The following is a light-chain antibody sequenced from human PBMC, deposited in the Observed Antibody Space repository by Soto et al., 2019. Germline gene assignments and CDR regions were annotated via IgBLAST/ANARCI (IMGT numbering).Light chain of an antibody. CDR3: GTWDSSLSAVV. CDR2: DNN. J-gene: IGLJ2*01. Sequence: QCVLTRPPSVSAAPGQKGTISCSGSSSNIGNNYVSWYQQLPGTAPKLLIYDNNKRPSGIPDRFSGSKSGTSATLGITGLQTGDEADYYCGTWDSSLSAVVFGGGTKVTAL. CDR1: SSNIGNNY. V-gene: IGLV1-51*01.